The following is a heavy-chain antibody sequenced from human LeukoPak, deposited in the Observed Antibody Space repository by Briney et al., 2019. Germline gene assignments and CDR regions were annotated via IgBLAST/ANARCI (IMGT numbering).Heavy chain of an antibody. J-gene: IGHJ6*03. CDR1: GGSFSGYY. CDR2: INHSGST. V-gene: IGHV4-34*01. CDR3: ARRDKMVQPTYYYYMDV. D-gene: IGHD3-10*01. Sequence: PSETLSLTCAVYGGSFSGYYWSWIRQPPGKGLEWIGEINHSGSTNYNPSLKSRVTISVDTSKNQFSLKLSSVTAADTAVYYCARRDKMVQPTYYYYMDVWGKGTTVTVSS.